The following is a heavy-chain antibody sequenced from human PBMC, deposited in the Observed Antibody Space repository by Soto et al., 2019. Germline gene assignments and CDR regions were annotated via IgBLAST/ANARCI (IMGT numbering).Heavy chain of an antibody. CDR1: GGTFSSYA. CDR2: IIPIFGTA. V-gene: IGHV1-69*13. J-gene: IGHJ4*02. CDR3: ARVNRVRGLTIVDY. Sequence: GASVKVSCKASGGTFSSYAISWVRQAPGQGLEWMGGIIPIFGTANYAQNFQGRVAITADESTSTAYMELSSLRSEDTAVYYCARVNRVRGLTIVDYWGQGTLVTVSS. D-gene: IGHD3-10*01.